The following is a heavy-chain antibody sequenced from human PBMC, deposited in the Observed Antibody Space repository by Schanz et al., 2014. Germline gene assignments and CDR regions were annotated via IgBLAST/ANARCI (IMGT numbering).Heavy chain of an antibody. Sequence: EVQLVESGGGLVQPGGSLRLSCTASGFTFRGYAMSWVRQAPGKGLEWVSSFNDGGVNKYYADSVKGRFTISSDNSKSTLYLQMSSLRAEDTAVYYCAKSQGSSFDSWGQGTLVTVSS. J-gene: IGHJ4*02. V-gene: IGHV3-23*04. CDR2: FNDGGVNK. D-gene: IGHD6-13*01. CDR1: GFTFRGYA. CDR3: AKSQGSSFDS.